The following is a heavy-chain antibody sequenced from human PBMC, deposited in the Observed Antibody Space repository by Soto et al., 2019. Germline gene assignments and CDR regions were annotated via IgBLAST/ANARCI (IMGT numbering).Heavy chain of an antibody. V-gene: IGHV1-69*01. D-gene: IGHD3-10*01. CDR1: GGTFSSYA. J-gene: IGHJ4*02. CDR3: AGDSLLWFGHSTYYYDY. CDR2: IIPIFGTA. Sequence: QVQLVQSAAEVKKPGSSVKVSCKASGGTFSSYAISWVRQAPGQGLEWMGWIIPIFGTANYAQKFQARVTITADESTSTAYMKMSSVRCEDTAVYYCAGDSLLWFGHSTYYYDYWGQGNLVNVSS.